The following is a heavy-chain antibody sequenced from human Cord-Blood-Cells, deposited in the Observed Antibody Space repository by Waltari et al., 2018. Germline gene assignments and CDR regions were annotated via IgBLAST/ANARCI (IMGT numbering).Heavy chain of an antibody. D-gene: IGHD3-10*01. CDR2: IYYSGST. Sequence: QLQLQESGPGLVKPSETLSLTCTVSGGSISSSSYYWGWIRQPPGKGLEWIGSIYYSGSTYYNPSLKSRVTISVDTSKNQFSLKLSSVTAADTAVYYCARHGQRDYYGSGSYDYFDYWGQGTLVTVSS. V-gene: IGHV4-39*01. CDR1: GGSISSSSYY. J-gene: IGHJ4*02. CDR3: ARHGQRDYYGSGSYDYFDY.